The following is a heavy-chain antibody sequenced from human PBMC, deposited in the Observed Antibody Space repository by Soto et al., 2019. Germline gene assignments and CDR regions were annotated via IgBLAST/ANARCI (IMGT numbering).Heavy chain of an antibody. V-gene: IGHV3-7*01. CDR1: PFTFSTYW. D-gene: IGHD3-10*01. CDR3: AAEGGWLFDL. J-gene: IGHJ2*01. CDR2: IKQDGSQK. Sequence: EVQLVESGGGLVQPGGSLRLSCAASPFTFSTYWMTWVRQAPGEGLEWVASIKQDGSQKDYVDSVKGRFTISRDNAKNSLYLQMNSLRVEDTAVYYCAAEGGWLFDLWGRGTLVTVSS.